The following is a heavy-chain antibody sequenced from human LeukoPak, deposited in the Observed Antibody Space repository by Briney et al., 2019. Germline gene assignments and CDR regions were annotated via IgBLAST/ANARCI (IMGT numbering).Heavy chain of an antibody. Sequence: SVKLSCKASGGTLSSYAISWLRPAPGQGLEWTGGIIPIFGTANFAEKIQGRVTITTDESTSTASMELSSLRSEDTAVYYCARDRLAYCSSTSCYAPPTWFDPWGQGTLVTVSS. CDR3: ARDRLAYCSSTSCYAPPTWFDP. V-gene: IGHV1-69*05. CDR1: GGTLSSYA. J-gene: IGHJ5*02. CDR2: IIPIFGTA. D-gene: IGHD2-2*01.